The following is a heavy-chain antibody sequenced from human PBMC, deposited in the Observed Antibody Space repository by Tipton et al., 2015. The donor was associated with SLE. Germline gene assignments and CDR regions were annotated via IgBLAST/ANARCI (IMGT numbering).Heavy chain of an antibody. CDR1: GGSISSSSYY. D-gene: IGHD3-10*01. Sequence: TLSLTCTVSGGSISSSSYYCGWFRQPPGKGLEWIGSIYYSGSTYYNPSLKSRVTISVDTSKNQFSLKLSSVTAANTAVYYCARDRGRPFDYWGQGTLVTVSS. CDR3: ARDRGRPFDY. V-gene: IGHV4-39*07. CDR2: IYYSGST. J-gene: IGHJ4*02.